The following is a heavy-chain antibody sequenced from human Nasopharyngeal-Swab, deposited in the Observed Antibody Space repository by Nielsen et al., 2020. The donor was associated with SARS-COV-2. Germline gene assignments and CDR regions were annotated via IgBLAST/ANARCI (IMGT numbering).Heavy chain of an antibody. J-gene: IGHJ6*02. CDR1: GYSFTSYW. V-gene: IGHV5-10-1*01. Sequence: GESLTISCKGSGYSFTSYWISWVRQMPGKGLEWMGRIDPSDSYTNYSPSFQGHVTISADKSISTAYLQWSSLKASDTAMYYCARRDCSSTSCSHYYYYGMDVWGQGTTVTVSS. CDR3: ARRDCSSTSCSHYYYYGMDV. CDR2: IDPSDSYT. D-gene: IGHD2-2*01.